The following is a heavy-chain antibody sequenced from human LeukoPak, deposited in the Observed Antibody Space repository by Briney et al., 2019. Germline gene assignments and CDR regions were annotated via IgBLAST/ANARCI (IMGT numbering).Heavy chain of an antibody. CDR1: GFTFNDHY. CDR2: INIGGTNT. CDR3: ATDGAGFDT. Sequence: GGSLRLSCAASGFTFNDHYMSWIRQAPGKGLEWLSYINIGGTNTHYADSVKGRFTISRDNAKKSLYLEMNNLRAEDTAVYYCATDGAGFDTWGQGVLVTVSS. V-gene: IGHV3-11*01. J-gene: IGHJ5*02.